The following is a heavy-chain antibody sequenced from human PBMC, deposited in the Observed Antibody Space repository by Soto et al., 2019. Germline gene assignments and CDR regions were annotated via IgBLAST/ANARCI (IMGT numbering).Heavy chain of an antibody. CDR2: ISGSGSGT. CDR3: AKVGGSYRNFDY. Sequence: EVQLLESGGGLVQPGGSLRLSCAASGFTFSNYAMSWVRQAPGKGLEWVSAISGSGSGTNYADSVKGRFTISRDNSKNTLYLQMNSLRAEDKALYYRAKVGGSYRNFDYWGQGTLVTVSS. J-gene: IGHJ4*02. D-gene: IGHD1-26*01. CDR1: GFTFSNYA. V-gene: IGHV3-23*01.